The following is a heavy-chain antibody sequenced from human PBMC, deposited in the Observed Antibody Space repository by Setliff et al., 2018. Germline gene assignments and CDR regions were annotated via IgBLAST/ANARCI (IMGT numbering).Heavy chain of an antibody. CDR1: GFTFSRYD. V-gene: IGHV3-13*04. CDR3: ARSSVVGGYSTTYYFDYMDV. Sequence: GSLRLSCAASGFTFSRYDIHWVRQVTGKGLKWVSGTAAAGDTYYADSVKGRFTISRENAKNSFYLQMNSLTAGDTAVYYCARSSVVGGYSTTYYFDYMDVWGKGTTVTVSS. D-gene: IGHD3-3*01. CDR2: TAAAGDT. J-gene: IGHJ6*03.